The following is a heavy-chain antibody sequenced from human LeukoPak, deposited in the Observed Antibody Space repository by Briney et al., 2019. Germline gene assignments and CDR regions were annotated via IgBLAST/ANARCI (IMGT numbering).Heavy chain of an antibody. J-gene: IGHJ5*02. CDR3: ARVGAIVLVPAAIFNWFDP. Sequence: SETLSPTCAVYGGSFSGYYWSWIRQPPGKGLEWIGEINHSGSTNYNPSLKSRVTISVDTSKNQFSLKLSSVTAADTAVYYCARVGAIVLVPAAIFNWFDPWGQGTLITVSS. D-gene: IGHD2-2*02. CDR1: GGSFSGYY. V-gene: IGHV4-34*01. CDR2: INHSGST.